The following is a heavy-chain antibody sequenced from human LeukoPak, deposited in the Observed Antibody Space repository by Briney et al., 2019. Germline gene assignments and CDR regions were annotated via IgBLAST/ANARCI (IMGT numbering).Heavy chain of an antibody. J-gene: IGHJ4*02. CDR1: GGTFSSYA. CDR3: ARGPDYYDSSGYQTPPDY. D-gene: IGHD3-22*01. V-gene: IGHV1-69*06. Sequence: GASVKVSCKASGGTFSSYAISWVRQAPGQGLEWMGGIIPIFGTANYAQKFQGRVTITADKSTSTAYMELSSLRSEDTAVYYCARGPDYYDSSGYQTPPDYWGQGTLVTVSS. CDR2: IIPIFGTA.